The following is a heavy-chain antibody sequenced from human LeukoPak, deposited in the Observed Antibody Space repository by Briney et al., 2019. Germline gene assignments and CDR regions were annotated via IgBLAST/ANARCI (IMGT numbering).Heavy chain of an antibody. J-gene: IGHJ3*02. CDR3: ARGQEWESPYDAFDI. CDR1: GYTFTSYG. D-gene: IGHD1-26*01. CDR2: ISAYNGNT. V-gene: IGHV1-18*01. Sequence: ASVKVSCKASGYTFTSYGISWVRQAPGQGLEWMGWISAYNGNTNYAQKLQGRVTMTTGTSTSTAYMELRSLRSDDTAVYYCARGQEWESPYDAFDIWGQGTMVTVSS.